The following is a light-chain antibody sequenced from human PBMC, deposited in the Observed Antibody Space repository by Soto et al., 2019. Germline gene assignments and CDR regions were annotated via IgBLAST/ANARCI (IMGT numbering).Light chain of an antibody. Sequence: EIVMTQSPATLSVSPGERATLSCRASQSVSSNLAWYQQKPGQAPRRLIYGAATRATGIPARFSGSGSGTEFTLTISSLQSEDFAVYYCQQYNTWPGTFGPGTKVDI. V-gene: IGKV3-15*01. CDR1: QSVSSN. CDR3: QQYNTWPGT. J-gene: IGKJ3*01. CDR2: GAA.